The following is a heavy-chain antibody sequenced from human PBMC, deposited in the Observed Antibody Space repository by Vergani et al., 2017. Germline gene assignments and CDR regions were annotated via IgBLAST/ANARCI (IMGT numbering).Heavy chain of an antibody. V-gene: IGHV6-1*01. J-gene: IGHJ4*02. Sequence: QVQLQQSGPGLVKPSQTLLLTCAISGDSVSSNSAAWNWIRQSPSRGLEWLGRTYYRSKWYNDYAVSVKSRITINPDTSKNQFSLQLNSVTAADTAMYYCARMGGYYEGDAFRIGYFDSWGPGILVTVSS. CDR1: GDSVSSNSAA. D-gene: IGHD3-16*01. CDR2: TYYRSKWYN. CDR3: ARMGGYYEGDAFRIGYFDS.